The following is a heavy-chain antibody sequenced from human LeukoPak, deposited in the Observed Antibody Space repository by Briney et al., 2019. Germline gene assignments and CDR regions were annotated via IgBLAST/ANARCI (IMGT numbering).Heavy chain of an antibody. CDR3: AKAGAVTYMDV. CDR1: GFTFSSYG. D-gene: IGHD6-19*01. Sequence: GRSLRLSCAASGFTFSSYGMHWVRQAPGKGLEWVAVIWYDGSNKYYADSVKGRFTISRDNSKNTLYLQMNSLRAEDTAVYYCAKAGAVTYMDVWGKGTTFTVSS. V-gene: IGHV3-33*06. J-gene: IGHJ6*03. CDR2: IWYDGSNK.